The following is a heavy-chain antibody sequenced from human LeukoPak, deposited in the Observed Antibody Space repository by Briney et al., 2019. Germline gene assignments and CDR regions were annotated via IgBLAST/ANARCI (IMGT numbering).Heavy chain of an antibody. Sequence: GGSLRLSCVASGFTFSSYWMTWVRQAPGRGLDYMAKVKEDGSEEYYVDSVKGRFTISGDNAKNSLYLQMNSLRGEDTAVYYCARDSGYRSVDYWGQGTLVTVSS. CDR3: ARDSGYRSVDY. CDR2: VKEDGSEE. J-gene: IGHJ4*02. CDR1: GFTFSSYW. D-gene: IGHD5-18*01. V-gene: IGHV3-7*01.